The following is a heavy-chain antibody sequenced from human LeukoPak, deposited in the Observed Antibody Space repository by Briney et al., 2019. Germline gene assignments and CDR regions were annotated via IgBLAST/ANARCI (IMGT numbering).Heavy chain of an antibody. V-gene: IGHV3-74*01. J-gene: IGHJ1*01. CDR3: VIVGYYDSSNYYAYFQH. CDR1: TFTIYSYW. CDR2: INSDGTDI. D-gene: IGHD3-22*01. Sequence: AGSLRLSSAASTFTIYSYWMEWVRQAPGKGLEWVARINSDGTDISYGDSVKGRFTISRDNAKNTQYLQMNSLRDVETGLYYSVIVGYYDSSNYYAYFQHWGQGTLVTVSS.